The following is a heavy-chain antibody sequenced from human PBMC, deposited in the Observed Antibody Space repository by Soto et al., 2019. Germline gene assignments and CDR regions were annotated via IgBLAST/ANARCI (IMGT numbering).Heavy chain of an antibody. J-gene: IGHJ4*02. Sequence: AGGSLRLSCAASGFTFDDYAMHWVRQAPGKGLEWVSGISWNSGSIGYADSVKGRFTISRDNAKNSLYLQMNSLRAEDTALYYCAKDIRYSSSSGVDYWGQGTLVTVSS. CDR3: AKDIRYSSSSGVDY. V-gene: IGHV3-9*01. CDR2: ISWNSGSI. CDR1: GFTFDDYA. D-gene: IGHD6-6*01.